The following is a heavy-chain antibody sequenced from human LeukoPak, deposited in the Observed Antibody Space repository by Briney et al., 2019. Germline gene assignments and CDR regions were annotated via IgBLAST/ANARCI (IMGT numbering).Heavy chain of an antibody. Sequence: GGSLRLSCAASGFTFSTFAMIWVRQPPGKGLVWVSSIFPSGGEIHYADSVRGRFTISRDNSKSTLSLQMNSLRAEDTAIYYCATYRQVLLPFESWGQGTLVTVSS. D-gene: IGHD2-8*02. V-gene: IGHV3-23*01. CDR2: IFPSGGEI. CDR1: GFTFSTFA. CDR3: ATYRQVLLPFES. J-gene: IGHJ4*02.